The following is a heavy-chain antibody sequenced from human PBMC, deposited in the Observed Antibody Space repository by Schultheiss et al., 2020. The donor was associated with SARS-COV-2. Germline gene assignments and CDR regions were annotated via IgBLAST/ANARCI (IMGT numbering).Heavy chain of an antibody. CDR1: GFTFSSYA. D-gene: IGHD3-16*01. CDR3: ARDHGGADDY. J-gene: IGHJ4*02. CDR2: ISYDGSNK. V-gene: IGHV3-30-3*01. Sequence: GGSLRLSCAASGFTFSSYAMHWVRQAPGKGLEWVAVISYDGSNKYYADSVKGRFTISRDNSKNTLYLQMNSLRAEDTAVYYCARDHGGADDYWGQGTLVTVSS.